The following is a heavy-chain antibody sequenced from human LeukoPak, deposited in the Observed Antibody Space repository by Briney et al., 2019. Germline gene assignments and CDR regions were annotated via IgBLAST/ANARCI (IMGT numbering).Heavy chain of an antibody. CDR2: INPNSGGT. CDR1: GYTFTGYY. Sequence: ASVKVSCKASGYTFTGYYMHWVRQAPGQGLEWMGWINPNSGGTNYAQKLQGRVTMTTDTSTSTAYMELRSLRSDDTAVYYCARRKEQTMAFDPWGQGTLVTVSS. V-gene: IGHV1-2*02. CDR3: ARRKEQTMAFDP. J-gene: IGHJ5*02. D-gene: IGHD1/OR15-1a*01.